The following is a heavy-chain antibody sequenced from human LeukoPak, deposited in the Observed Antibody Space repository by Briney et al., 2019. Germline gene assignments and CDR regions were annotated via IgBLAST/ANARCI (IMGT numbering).Heavy chain of an antibody. CDR3: ATRGSSNSWYSFDY. J-gene: IGHJ4*02. V-gene: IGHV5-51*01. CDR1: GYKFTNYW. Sequence: GESLQISCQGSGYKFTNYWIGWVRQMPGKGLEWMGSIYPGDSDTTYSPSFQGQVTISADKSISTAYLQWSSLKASDTAMYYCATRGSSNSWYSFDYWGQGTLVTVSS. D-gene: IGHD6-13*01. CDR2: IYPGDSDT.